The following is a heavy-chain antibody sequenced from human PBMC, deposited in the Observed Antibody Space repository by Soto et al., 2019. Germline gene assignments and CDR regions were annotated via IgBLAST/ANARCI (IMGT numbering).Heavy chain of an antibody. V-gene: IGHV1-24*01. J-gene: IGHJ3*02. D-gene: IGHD3-9*01. CDR2: FDPEAGET. CDR1: GYTLTELS. CDR3: ATDARYYDILTGYYPDNAFDI. Sequence: QVQLVQSGAEVKKPGASVKVSCKVSGYTLTELSMHWVRQAPGKGLEWMGGFDPEAGETIYAQKFQGRVTMTEDTSTDTAYMELSSLRSEDTAVYYCATDARYYDILTGYYPDNAFDIWGQGTMVTVSS.